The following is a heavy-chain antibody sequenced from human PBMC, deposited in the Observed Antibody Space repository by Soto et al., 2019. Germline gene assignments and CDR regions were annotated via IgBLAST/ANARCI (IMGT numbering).Heavy chain of an antibody. CDR1: GYTFTSYG. CDR2: ISAYNGNT. V-gene: IGHV1-18*01. D-gene: IGHD6-13*01. Sequence: GASVKVSCKASGYTFTSYGISWVRQAPGQGLEWMGRISAYNGNTNYAQKLQGRVTMTTDTSTSTAYMELRSLRSDDTAVYYCARAPAPLYSSSWYYFDYWGQGTLVTVSS. J-gene: IGHJ4*02. CDR3: ARAPAPLYSSSWYYFDY.